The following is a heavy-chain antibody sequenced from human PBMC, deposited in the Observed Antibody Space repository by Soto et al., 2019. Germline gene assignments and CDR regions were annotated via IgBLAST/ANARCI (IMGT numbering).Heavy chain of an antibody. J-gene: IGHJ4*02. D-gene: IGHD3-10*01. CDR2: IIPIFGTA. Sequence: SVKVSCKASGGTFSSYAISWVRQAPGQGLEWMGGIIPIFGTANYAQKFQGGVTITADESTSTAYMELSSLRSEDTAVYYCARDLYGSGSYSDYWGQGTLVTVSS. CDR1: GGTFSSYA. V-gene: IGHV1-69*13. CDR3: ARDLYGSGSYSDY.